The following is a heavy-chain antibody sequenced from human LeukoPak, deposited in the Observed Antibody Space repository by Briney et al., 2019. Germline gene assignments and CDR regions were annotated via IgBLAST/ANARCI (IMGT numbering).Heavy chain of an antibody. CDR2: MNPNSGNT. V-gene: IGHV1-8*03. Sequence: ASVKVSCKASGYTFTSYDINWVRQATGQGLEWMGWMNPNSGNTGYAQKFRGRVTITRNTSISTAYMELSSLRSEDTAVYYCARKQQRIEGFDPWGQGTLVTVSS. CDR3: ARKQQRIEGFDP. CDR1: GYTFTSYD. D-gene: IGHD6-13*01. J-gene: IGHJ5*02.